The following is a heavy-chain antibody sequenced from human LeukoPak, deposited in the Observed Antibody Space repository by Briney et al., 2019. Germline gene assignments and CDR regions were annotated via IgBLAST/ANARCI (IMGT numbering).Heavy chain of an antibody. CDR1: GFTFSSYA. Sequence: GGSLRLSCAASGFTFSSYAMHWVRQAPGKGLEWVAVISYDGSNKYYADSVKGRFTISRDNAKNTLYLQMNSLRAEDTAVYYCARASGVRLGELSLLGYWGQGTLVTVSS. CDR3: ARASGVRLGELSLLGY. CDR2: ISYDGSNK. D-gene: IGHD3-16*02. J-gene: IGHJ4*02. V-gene: IGHV3-30-3*01.